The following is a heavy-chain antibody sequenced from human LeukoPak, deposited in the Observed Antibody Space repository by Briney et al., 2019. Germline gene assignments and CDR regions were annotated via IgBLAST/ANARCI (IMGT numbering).Heavy chain of an antibody. J-gene: IGHJ4*02. CDR2: IFGNGRTT. D-gene: IGHD1-1*01. Sequence: GGSLRLSCAASGFTFSTFAMSWVRQAPGKGLEWVSAIFGNGRTTYYANSVKGRFTISRDNSKNTLYLQMNSLRAEDTAVYYCARGRYDWNDVGYFDYWGQGTLVSVSS. CDR3: ARGRYDWNDVGYFDY. CDR1: GFTFSTFA. V-gene: IGHV3-23*01.